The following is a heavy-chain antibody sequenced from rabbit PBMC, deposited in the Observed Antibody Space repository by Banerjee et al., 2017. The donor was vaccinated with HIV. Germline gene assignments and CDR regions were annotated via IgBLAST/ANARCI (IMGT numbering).Heavy chain of an antibody. CDR3: ARDRDGDAGYGSLAL. V-gene: IGHV1S47*01. J-gene: IGHJ6*01. D-gene: IGHD7-1*01. CDR1: GSDFSSNA. CDR2: IYSSNGDK. Sequence: QEQLEESGGGLVQPEGSLTLTCKASGSDFSSNAMCWVRQAPGKGLELIACIYSSNGDKWYASWVNGRFTISRSTSLNTVDLKMTSLTVADTATYFCARDRDGDAGYGSLALWGQGTLVTVS.